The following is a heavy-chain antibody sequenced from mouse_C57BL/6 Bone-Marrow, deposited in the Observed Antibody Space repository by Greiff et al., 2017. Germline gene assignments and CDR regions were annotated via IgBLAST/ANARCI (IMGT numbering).Heavy chain of an antibody. CDR3: ALIGLLLFDY. CDR1: GFSLSTFGMG. CDR2: IWWDDDK. D-gene: IGHD1-1*01. V-gene: IGHV8-8*01. Sequence: QVQLKESGPGILQPSQTLSLTCSFSGFSLSTFGMGVGRIRPPSGKRLEWLAHIWWDDDKYYNPALESRPTNAKVTYKKQVFLKFANVDTADTAKYDCALIGLLLFDYWGQGTTLTVSS. J-gene: IGHJ2*01.